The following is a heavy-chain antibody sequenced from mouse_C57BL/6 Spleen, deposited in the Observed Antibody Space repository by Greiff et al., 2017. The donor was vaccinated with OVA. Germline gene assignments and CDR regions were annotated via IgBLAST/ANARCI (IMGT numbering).Heavy chain of an antibody. D-gene: IGHD1-1*01. J-gene: IGHJ4*01. V-gene: IGHV1-52*01. CDR2: IDPSDSET. CDR3: ARHYGTNYAMDY. Sequence: VQLQQPGAELVRPGSSVKLSCKASGYTFTSYWMHWVKQRPIQGLEWIGNIDPSDSETHYNQKFKDKATLTVDKSSSTAYMQLSSLTSEDSAVYYCARHYGTNYAMDYWGQGTSVTVSS. CDR1: GYTFTSYW.